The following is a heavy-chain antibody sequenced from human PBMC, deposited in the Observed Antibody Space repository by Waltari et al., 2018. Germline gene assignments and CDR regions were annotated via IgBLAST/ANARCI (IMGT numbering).Heavy chain of an antibody. CDR1: AYSFSSYS. J-gene: IGHJ4*02. Sequence: QVKLEQSGAEVKKPGASVKLSCKAPAYSFSSYSLHWVRQAPGQGFEWMGVINPSGGATDYAQKFQARVTMTRDTSTSTVYMELSGLTFEDTAVYYCARGTPTPGDLLYWGQGSPVTVSA. V-gene: IGHV1-46*01. CDR2: INPSGGAT. D-gene: IGHD4-17*01. CDR3: ARGTPTPGDLLY.